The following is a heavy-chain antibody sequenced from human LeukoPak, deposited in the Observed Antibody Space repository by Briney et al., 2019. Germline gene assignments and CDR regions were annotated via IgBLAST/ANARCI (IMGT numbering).Heavy chain of an antibody. Sequence: SETLSLTCTVSGGSINSYYWSWVRQPPGKGLEWIGYIYYSGSTNYNPSLKSRVTISVDTSKNQFSLKLSSVTAADTAVYYCARGSSYPLDYYYYMDVWGKGTTVTVSS. D-gene: IGHD6-13*01. CDR2: IYYSGST. J-gene: IGHJ6*03. V-gene: IGHV4-59*01. CDR3: ARGSSYPLDYYYYMDV. CDR1: GGSINSYY.